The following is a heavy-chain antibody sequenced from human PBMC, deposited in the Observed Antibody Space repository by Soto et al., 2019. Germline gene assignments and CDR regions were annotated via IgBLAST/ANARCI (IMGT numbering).Heavy chain of an antibody. V-gene: IGHV3-30-3*01. CDR3: AKDGGGYNYGYVMLDKYYYGMDV. CDR1: GFTFSTYA. Sequence: QVQLVESGGGVVQPGRSLRLSCAASGFTFSTYAMHWVRQAPGKGLEWVAVISYDGTNKYYADSVRGRFTISRDNSKNTLCLQMNSLRAEDTAVYYCAKDGGGYNYGYVMLDKYYYGMDVWGQGTTVTVSS. J-gene: IGHJ6*02. D-gene: IGHD5-18*01. CDR2: ISYDGTNK.